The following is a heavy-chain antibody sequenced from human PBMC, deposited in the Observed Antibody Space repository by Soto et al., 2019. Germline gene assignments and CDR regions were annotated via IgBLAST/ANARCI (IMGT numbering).Heavy chain of an antibody. CDR1: GFTFSSYG. Sequence: GGSLRLSCAASGFTFSSYGMHWVRQAPGKGLEWVAVIWYDGSNKYYADSVKGRFTISRDNSKNTLYLQMNSLRAEDTAVYYCAKRSSSSTFDYWGQGTLVTVSS. V-gene: IGHV3-33*06. D-gene: IGHD6-6*01. J-gene: IGHJ4*02. CDR2: IWYDGSNK. CDR3: AKRSSSSTFDY.